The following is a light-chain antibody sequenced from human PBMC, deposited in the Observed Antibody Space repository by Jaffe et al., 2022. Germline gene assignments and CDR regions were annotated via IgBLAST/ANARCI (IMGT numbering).Light chain of an antibody. J-gene: IGLJ2*01. CDR3: LLWYGYTAL. CDR2: DTS. V-gene: IGLV7-46*01. CDR1: TGAVTSGHF. Sequence: QAVVTQEPSLTVSPGGTVTLTCGSSTGAVTSGHFPYWFQQKPGQAPRTLIYDTSNKHSWTPARFSGSLLGGKAALTLSGAHPEDEAEFYCLLWYGYTALFGGGTKLTVL.